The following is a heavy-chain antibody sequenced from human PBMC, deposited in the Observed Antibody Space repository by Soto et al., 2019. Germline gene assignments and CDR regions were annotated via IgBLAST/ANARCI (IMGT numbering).Heavy chain of an antibody. Sequence: SETLSLTCTVSGGSISSYYWSWIRLPPGKGLEWIGYFYYSGSTNYNPSLKSRVTISVDTSKNQFSLKLSSVTAADTAVYYCARGRRGVIVIPHYFDYWGQGTLVTVSS. CDR1: GGSISSYY. V-gene: IGHV4-59*12. J-gene: IGHJ4*02. CDR2: FYYSGST. D-gene: IGHD3-16*02. CDR3: ARGRRGVIVIPHYFDY.